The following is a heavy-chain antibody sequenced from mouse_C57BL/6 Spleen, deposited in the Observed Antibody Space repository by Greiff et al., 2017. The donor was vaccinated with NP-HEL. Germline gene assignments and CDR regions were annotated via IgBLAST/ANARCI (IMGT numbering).Heavy chain of an antibody. CDR2: IDPSDSET. V-gene: IGHV1-52*01. CDR3: ASFSYYSNYIFDY. Sequence: VQLQQPGAELVRPGSSVKLSCKASGYTFTSYWMHWVKQRPIQGLEWIGNIDPSDSETHYNQKFKDKATLTVDKSSSTAYMQLSSLTSEDSAVYYCASFSYYSNYIFDYWGQGTTLTVSS. CDR1: GYTFTSYW. D-gene: IGHD2-5*01. J-gene: IGHJ2*01.